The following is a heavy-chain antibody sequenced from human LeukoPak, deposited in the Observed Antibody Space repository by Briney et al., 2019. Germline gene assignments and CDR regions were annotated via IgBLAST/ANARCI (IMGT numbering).Heavy chain of an antibody. D-gene: IGHD2-2*01. CDR2: ISGSGDST. CDR3: AKGGAGYCSSTSCLYYFDY. CDR1: GFTFSSYA. Sequence: GSLRLSCAASGFTFSSYAMNWVRQAPGKGLEWVSTISGSGDSTYYADSVKGRFTISRDNSKNTLLLQMNSLRAEDTAVYYCAKGGAGYCSSTSCLYYFDYWGQEPWSPSPQ. J-gene: IGHJ4*01. V-gene: IGHV3-23*01.